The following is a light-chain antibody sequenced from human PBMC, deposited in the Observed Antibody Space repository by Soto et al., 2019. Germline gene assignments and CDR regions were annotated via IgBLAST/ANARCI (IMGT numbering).Light chain of an antibody. J-gene: IGLJ2*01. V-gene: IGLV2-14*01. CDR3: SSYTSSGTFVV. CDR1: SSDVGGYNY. CDR2: EVN. Sequence: QSVLTQPASVSGSPGQSITISCTGTSSDVGGYNYVAWYQQHPGKAPKLMIYEVNNRPSGVSNRFSGSKSGNTASLTVSGLQAEDEADYYCSSYTSSGTFVVFGGGTKLTVL.